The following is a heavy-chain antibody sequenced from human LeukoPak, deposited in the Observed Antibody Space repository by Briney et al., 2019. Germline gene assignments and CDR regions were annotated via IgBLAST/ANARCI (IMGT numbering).Heavy chain of an antibody. D-gene: IGHD7-27*01. Sequence: ASVKVSCKASGYTFTSYDINWVRQATGQGLEWMGWMNPNSGNTGYAQKFQGRVTMTRNTSISTAYMELSSLRSEDTAVYYCAGSDWGSGYYYGMDVWGQGTTVTVSS. CDR2: MNPNSGNT. CDR3: AGSDWGSGYYYGMDV. CDR1: GYTFTSYD. V-gene: IGHV1-8*01. J-gene: IGHJ6*02.